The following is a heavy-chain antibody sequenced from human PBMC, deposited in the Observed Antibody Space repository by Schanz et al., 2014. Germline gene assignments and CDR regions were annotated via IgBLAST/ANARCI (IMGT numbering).Heavy chain of an antibody. CDR1: GFIFRTYG. CDR3: AKDGGCSSTNCHDFVVPELPFES. Sequence: QVELVESGGGVVQPGRSLRLSCAASGFIFRTYGMHWVRQAPGKGLEWVAFIHYDGTYKYYADSVKGRFTISRDNSKNTLYLQMSSLRGDDTAVYYCAKDGGCSSTNCHDFVVPELPFESWGQGTLVTVSS. J-gene: IGHJ4*02. V-gene: IGHV3-30*02. D-gene: IGHD2-2*01. CDR2: IHYDGTYK.